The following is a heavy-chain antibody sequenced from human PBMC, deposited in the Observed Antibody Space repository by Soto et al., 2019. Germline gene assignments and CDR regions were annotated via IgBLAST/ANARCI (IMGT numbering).Heavy chain of an antibody. CDR1: GGSISSGGYS. CDR2: IYHSGST. J-gene: IGHJ5*02. D-gene: IGHD3-22*01. V-gene: IGHV4-30-2*01. CDR3: ARYLFTMIVVANGWFDP. Sequence: PSETLSLTCAVSGGSISSGGYSWSWIRQPPGKGLEWIGYIYHSGSTYYNPSLKSRVTISVDRSKNQFSLKLSSVTAADTAVYYCARYLFTMIVVANGWFDPWGQGTLVTVSS.